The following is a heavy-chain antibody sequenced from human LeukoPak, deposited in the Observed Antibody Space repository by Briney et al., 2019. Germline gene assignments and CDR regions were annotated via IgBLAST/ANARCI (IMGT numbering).Heavy chain of an antibody. CDR1: GGSISSSSYY. Sequence: PSETLSLTCTVSGGSISSSSYYWGWIRQPPGKGLEWIGSIYYSGSTYYNPSLKSRVTISVDTSKNQFSLELSSVTAADTAVYYCARGPQEQQLVHHWIDPWGQGTLVTVSS. V-gene: IGHV4-39*07. CDR2: IYYSGST. D-gene: IGHD6-13*01. CDR3: ARGPQEQQLVHHWIDP. J-gene: IGHJ5*02.